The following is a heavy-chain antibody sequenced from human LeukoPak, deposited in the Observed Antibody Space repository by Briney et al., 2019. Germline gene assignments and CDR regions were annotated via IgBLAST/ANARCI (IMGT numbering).Heavy chain of an antibody. CDR1: GFTFDDYG. Sequence: GGSLRLSCAASGFTFDDYGMSWVRQAPGKGLEWVSGINWNGGSTGYADSVKGRFTISRDNAKNSLYLQMNSLRAEDTALYYCSRNQSPWETRKPDAFDIWGQGEVGNVS. D-gene: IGHD1-14*01. V-gene: IGHV3-20*04. CDR2: INWNGGST. J-gene: IGHJ3*02. CDR3: SRNQSPWETRKPDAFDI.